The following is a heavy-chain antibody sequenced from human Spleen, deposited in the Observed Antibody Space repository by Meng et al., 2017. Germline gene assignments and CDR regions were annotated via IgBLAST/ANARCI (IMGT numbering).Heavy chain of an antibody. J-gene: IGHJ3*02. D-gene: IGHD5-12*01. Sequence: SVKVSCKASGYTFTSYYMHWVRQAPGQGLEWMGGIIPIFGTANYAQKFQGRVTITTDESTSTAYMELSSLRSEDTAVYYCVRFDSGYDLDAFDIWGQGTMVTVSS. V-gene: IGHV1-69*05. CDR3: VRFDSGYDLDAFDI. CDR1: GYTFTSYY. CDR2: IIPIFGTA.